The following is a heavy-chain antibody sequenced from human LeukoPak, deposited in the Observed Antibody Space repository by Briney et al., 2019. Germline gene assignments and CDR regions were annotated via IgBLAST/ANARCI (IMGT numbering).Heavy chain of an antibody. V-gene: IGHV4-38-2*02. J-gene: IGHJ4*02. CDR3: ARNSCPSGSCYDNRGYFDY. Sequence: SETLSLTCTVSGYSISSGDYWGWIRQPPGKGLEWIGRIYTSGSTNYNPSLKSRITISVDTSKNQFSLKLSSVTAADTAVYYCARNSCPSGSCYDNRGYFDYWGQGTLVTVSS. CDR2: IYTSGST. CDR1: GYSISSGDY. D-gene: IGHD2-15*01.